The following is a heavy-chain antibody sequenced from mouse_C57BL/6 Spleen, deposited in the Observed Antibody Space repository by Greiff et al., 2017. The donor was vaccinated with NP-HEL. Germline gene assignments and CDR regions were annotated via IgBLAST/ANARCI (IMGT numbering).Heavy chain of an antibody. CDR1: GYTFTSYW. CDR2: IHPSSGSS. V-gene: IGHV1-64*01. Sequence: QVQLKQPGAELVKPGASVKLSCRASGYTFTSYWMHWVKQRPGQGLEWIGMIHPSSGSSKSNDEKFKSKATLTVDKSSSTAYMQLSSLTSEDSAVYYGARETGTTVVAPFDYWGQGTTLTVSS. J-gene: IGHJ2*01. CDR3: ARETGTTVVAPFDY. D-gene: IGHD1-1*01.